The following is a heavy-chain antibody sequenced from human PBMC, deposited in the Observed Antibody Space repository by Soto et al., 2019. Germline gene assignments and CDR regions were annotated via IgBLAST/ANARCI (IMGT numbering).Heavy chain of an antibody. Sequence: QVQLVQSGAEVKKPGASVKVSCKASGYTFTSYGIRWVRQAPGQALEWMGWISAYNGNTNYAQKLQGRVTMTTDPSPSTAYMELRSLRSDDTAVYYCARDLVAVAEGAFDIWVQGTRVTVSS. D-gene: IGHD6-19*01. J-gene: IGHJ3*02. CDR2: ISAYNGNT. CDR1: GYTFTSYG. V-gene: IGHV1-18*01. CDR3: ARDLVAVAEGAFDI.